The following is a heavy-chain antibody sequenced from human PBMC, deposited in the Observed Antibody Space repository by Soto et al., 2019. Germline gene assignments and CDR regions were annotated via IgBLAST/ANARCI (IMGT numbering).Heavy chain of an antibody. CDR3: ARDFYYHGSGTMGGYFDY. CDR1: GVTVSSNY. Sequence: EVQLVESGGGLVQPGGSLRLSCAASGVTVSSNYMSWVRQAPGKGLEWVSVIYSGGSTYYADSVKGRFTISRDNSKTPLYLQKNSLRAEDTAVYYCARDFYYHGSGTMGGYFDYWGQGTLVTVSS. CDR2: IYSGGST. V-gene: IGHV3-66*01. J-gene: IGHJ4*02. D-gene: IGHD3-10*01.